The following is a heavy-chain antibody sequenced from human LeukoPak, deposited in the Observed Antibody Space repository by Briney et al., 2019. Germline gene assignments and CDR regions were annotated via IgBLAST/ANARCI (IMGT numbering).Heavy chain of an antibody. Sequence: GGSLRLSCAASGFTFSSYGMHWVRQAPGKGLEWVAFIRYDGSNKYYADSVKGRFTISRDNSKNTLYLQMNSLRAEDTAVYYCAKEDLWFGESSYFDYWGQGTLVTVSS. V-gene: IGHV3-30*02. CDR1: GFTFSSYG. J-gene: IGHJ4*02. CDR3: AKEDLWFGESSYFDY. CDR2: IRYDGSNK. D-gene: IGHD3-10*01.